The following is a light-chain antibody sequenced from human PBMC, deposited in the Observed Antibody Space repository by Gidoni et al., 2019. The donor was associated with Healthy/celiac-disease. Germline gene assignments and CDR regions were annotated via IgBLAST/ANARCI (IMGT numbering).Light chain of an antibody. Sequence: QSALTKPASVSGSPGQSITISCTGTSSDVGGYNYVSWYQQPPGQAPKLMIYDVSNRPSGVSIRFSGSKSGNTASLTISGLQAEDEADYYCSSYTSSSTLNYVFGTGTKVTVL. V-gene: IGLV2-14*03. CDR2: DVS. CDR1: SSDVGGYNY. J-gene: IGLJ1*01. CDR3: SSYTSSSTLNYV.